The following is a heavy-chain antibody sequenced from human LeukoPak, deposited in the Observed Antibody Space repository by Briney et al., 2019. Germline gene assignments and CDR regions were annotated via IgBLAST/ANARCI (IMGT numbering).Heavy chain of an antibody. D-gene: IGHD3-10*01. CDR3: ARGAYYYGYYYYYMDV. CDR2: IYHNGLI. Sequence: SETLSLTCTVSGQSITIPYYWGWIRQPPGKGLEWIGSIYHNGLIYYNPSLKSRVTFSVDTSKNQFSLKLSSVTAADTAVYYCARGAYYYGYYYYYMDVWGKGTTVTVSS. V-gene: IGHV4-38-2*02. CDR1: GQSITIPYY. J-gene: IGHJ6*03.